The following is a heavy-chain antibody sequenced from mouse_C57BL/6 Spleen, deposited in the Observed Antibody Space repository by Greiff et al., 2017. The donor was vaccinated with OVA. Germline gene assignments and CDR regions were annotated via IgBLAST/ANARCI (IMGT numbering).Heavy chain of an antibody. D-gene: IGHD2-4*01. J-gene: IGHJ3*01. CDR2: ISYDGSN. Sequence: DVKLQESGPGLVKPSQSLSLTCSVTGYSITSGYYWNWIRQFPGNNLEWMGYISYDGSNNYNPSLKNRISITRDTSKNQFFLKLNSVTTEDTATYYCATGGDYDVAWFAYWGQGTLVTVSA. CDR1: GYSITSGYY. CDR3: ATGGDYDVAWFAY. V-gene: IGHV3-6*01.